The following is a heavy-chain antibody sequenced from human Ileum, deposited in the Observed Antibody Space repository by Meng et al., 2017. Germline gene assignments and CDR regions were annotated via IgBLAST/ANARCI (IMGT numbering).Heavy chain of an antibody. D-gene: IGHD1-1*01. CDR2: ICTSDSTI. CDR1: GFTFSDYC. V-gene: IGHV3-11*04. J-gene: IGHJ1*01. CDR3: TNDRLNH. Sequence: VQVVESGGGLVTPGGSLRLSCAASGFTFSDYCMSWIRQAPGKGLEWVSYICTSDSTIYYADSVKGRFTISRDNAKNTVYLQMNSLRAEDSALYYCTNDRLNHWGQGALVTVSS.